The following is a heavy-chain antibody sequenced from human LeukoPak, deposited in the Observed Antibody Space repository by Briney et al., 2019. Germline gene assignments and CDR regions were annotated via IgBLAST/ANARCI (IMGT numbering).Heavy chain of an antibody. Sequence: QPGGSLRLSCAASGFTFSSYWMSWVRQAPGKGLEWVANIKEDGSEKYYVDSVKGRFTISRDNAKKSLYLQMNNLRAEDTAVYYCARDPYGDNWFDPWGQGTPVTVSS. CDR2: IKEDGSEK. CDR1: GFTFSSYW. CDR3: ARDPYGDNWFDP. D-gene: IGHD4-17*01. J-gene: IGHJ5*02. V-gene: IGHV3-7*01.